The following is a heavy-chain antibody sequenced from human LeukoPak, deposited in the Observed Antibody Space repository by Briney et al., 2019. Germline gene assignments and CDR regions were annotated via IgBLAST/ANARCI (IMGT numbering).Heavy chain of an antibody. V-gene: IGHV4-31*03. CDR3: ARDRYGSGTYGGLGMYWYDP. D-gene: IGHD3-10*01. CDR1: GGSISSRDYY. J-gene: IGHJ5*02. CDR2: IYYTGTP. Sequence: SETLSLTCTVSGGSISSRDYYWTWLRPYPGKGLEWIEYIYYTGTPYYNPSLKSRVTISVDTSKSHFSLRLGSVTAADTAVYYCARDRYGSGTYGGLGMYWYDPWGQGTLVTVSA.